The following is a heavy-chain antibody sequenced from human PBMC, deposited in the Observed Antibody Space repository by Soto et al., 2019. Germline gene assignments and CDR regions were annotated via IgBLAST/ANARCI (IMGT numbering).Heavy chain of an antibody. Sequence: HPVGSLRLSCAASGFSFNSYSMSWVRQAPGKGLEWVAGIIGSGDSAYYADSVKGRFTISRDNSKNTLYLQMNSLRAGDTAIYYCAKDRGTTTVTFDAFQHWGQGTLVTVSS. CDR1: GFSFNSYS. V-gene: IGHV3-23*01. CDR3: AKDRGTTTVTFDAFQH. J-gene: IGHJ1*01. D-gene: IGHD4-17*01. CDR2: IIGSGDSA.